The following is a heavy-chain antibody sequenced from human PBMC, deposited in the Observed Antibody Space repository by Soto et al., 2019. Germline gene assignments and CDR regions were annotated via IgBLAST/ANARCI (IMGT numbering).Heavy chain of an antibody. D-gene: IGHD3-10*01. J-gene: IGHJ5*01. CDR2: IYYSGST. V-gene: IGHV4-59*01. Sequence: PSETLSLTCTVSGGSISSYYWGWIRQPPGKGLEWIGYIYYSGSTNYNPSLKSRVTISVDTSKNQFSLKLSSVTAADTAVYYCARDGAGAWFGELFGWLDPWGQGTLVTASS. CDR3: ARDGAGAWFGELFGWLDP. CDR1: GGSISSYY.